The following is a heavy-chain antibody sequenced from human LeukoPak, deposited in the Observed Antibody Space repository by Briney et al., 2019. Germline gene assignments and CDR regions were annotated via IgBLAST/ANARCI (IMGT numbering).Heavy chain of an antibody. D-gene: IGHD3-22*01. V-gene: IGHV3-20*04. Sequence: GGSLRLSCAASGFTFDVYGMSWVRQGPGKGLEWVSGINGNGASTVYIDSVKGRFTISRDNAKNSLYLQMNSLRAEDTAVYYCARDYYDSSGYTNYYYYYYMDVWGKGTTVTVSS. CDR3: ARDYYDSSGYTNYYYYYYMDV. CDR2: INGNGAST. CDR1: GFTFDVYG. J-gene: IGHJ6*03.